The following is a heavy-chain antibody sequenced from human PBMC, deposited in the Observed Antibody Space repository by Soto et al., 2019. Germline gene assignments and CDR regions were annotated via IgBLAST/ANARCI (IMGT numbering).Heavy chain of an antibody. J-gene: IGHJ4*02. D-gene: IGHD4-17*01. CDR3: ARLTTVTIDY. CDR2: IYYSGST. Sequence: RIRQKPGKGLEWIGYIYYSGSTNYNPSLKSRVTISVDTSKNQFSLKLSSVTAADTAVYYCARLTTVTIDYWGQGTLVTVSS. V-gene: IGHV4-59*01.